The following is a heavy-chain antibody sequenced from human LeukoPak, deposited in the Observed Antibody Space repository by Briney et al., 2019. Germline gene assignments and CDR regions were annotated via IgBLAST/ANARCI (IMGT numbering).Heavy chain of an antibody. Sequence: LAGGSLRLSCAASGFTFSSYWMPWVRQAPGKGLVWVSRINSDGSSTSYADSVKGRFTISRDNAKNTLYLQMNSLRAEDTAVYYCAQAATYYYDSSGSLYDYWGQGTLVTVSS. J-gene: IGHJ4*02. V-gene: IGHV3-74*01. CDR1: GFTFSSYW. CDR3: AQAATYYYDSSGSLYDY. D-gene: IGHD3-22*01. CDR2: INSDGSST.